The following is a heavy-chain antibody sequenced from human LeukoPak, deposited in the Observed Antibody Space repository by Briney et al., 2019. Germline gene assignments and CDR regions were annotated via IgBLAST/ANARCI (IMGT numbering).Heavy chain of an antibody. CDR3: ARQMATKGEWAFDV. Sequence: SGTLSLTCTVSGYFSTSYYWGWIRQPPGKGLEWIASIRHDGHTYYNVSVRSQVTISIDMSRNQFSLTLNSLTAADTAVYYCARQMATKGEWAFDVWGQGTMVTVSS. CDR1: GYFSTSYY. J-gene: IGHJ3*01. CDR2: IRHDGHT. V-gene: IGHV4-38-2*02. D-gene: IGHD5-12*01.